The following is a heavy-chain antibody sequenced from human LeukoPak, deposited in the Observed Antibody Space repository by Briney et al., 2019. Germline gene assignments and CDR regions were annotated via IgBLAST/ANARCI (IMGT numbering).Heavy chain of an antibody. D-gene: IGHD3-9*01. J-gene: IGHJ4*02. CDR2: ISGSGGTT. CDR3: AKVDRGILTGYVDY. Sequence: PGGSLRLSCAASGLTFSSYAMSWVRRSPGKGLDWVSVISGSGGTTYYADSVKGQFTISRDNSKNTLYLQMNSLRAEDTAVYYCAKVDRGILTGYVDYWGQGTLVTVSS. V-gene: IGHV3-23*01. CDR1: GLTFSSYA.